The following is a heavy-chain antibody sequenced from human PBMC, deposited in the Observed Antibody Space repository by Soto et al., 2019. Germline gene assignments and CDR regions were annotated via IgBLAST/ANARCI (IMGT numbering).Heavy chain of an antibody. D-gene: IGHD3-22*01. Sequence: AASGFTFSDYYMSWIRQAPGKGLEWVSYISSSSSYTNYADSVKGRFTISRDNAKNSLYLQMNSLRAEDTAVYYCARDLNESSGYYGDNDYWGQGTLVTVSS. J-gene: IGHJ4*02. CDR2: ISSSSSYT. CDR3: ARDLNESSGYYGDNDY. CDR1: GFTFSDYY. V-gene: IGHV3-11*06.